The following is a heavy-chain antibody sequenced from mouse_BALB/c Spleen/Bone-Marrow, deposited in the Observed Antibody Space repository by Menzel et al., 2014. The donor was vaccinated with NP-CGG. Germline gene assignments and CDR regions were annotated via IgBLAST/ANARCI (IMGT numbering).Heavy chain of an antibody. J-gene: IGHJ2*01. CDR3: ARSPYGNHFDY. CDR2: INSNGGST. Sequence: VQLKESGGGLVKLGGSLKLSCAASGFTFSSYYMSRVRQTPEKRLELVAAINSNGGSTYYPDTVKGRFTISRDNAKNTLYLQMSSLKSEDTALYYCARSPYGNHFDYWGQGTTLTVSS. V-gene: IGHV5-6-2*01. D-gene: IGHD2-10*02. CDR1: GFTFSSYY.